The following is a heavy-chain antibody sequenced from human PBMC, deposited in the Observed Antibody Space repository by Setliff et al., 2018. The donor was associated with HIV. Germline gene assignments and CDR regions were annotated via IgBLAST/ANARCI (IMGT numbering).Heavy chain of an antibody. CDR3: ARRESYYDILTGPAFDAFDI. J-gene: IGHJ3*02. CDR1: GGSISSRSYY. CDR2: IHTSGDT. V-gene: IGHV4-61*09. Sequence: KTSETLSLTCSVSGGSISSRSYYWSWIRQPAGKGLEWIGHIHTSGDTDYSPSLNSRVTISIDTSKKQFSLKLSSVTAADTAMYYCARRESYYDILTGPAFDAFDIWGQGTMVTVS. D-gene: IGHD3-9*01.